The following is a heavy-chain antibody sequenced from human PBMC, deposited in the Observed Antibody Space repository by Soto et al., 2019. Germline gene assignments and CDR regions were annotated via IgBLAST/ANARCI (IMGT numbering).Heavy chain of an antibody. D-gene: IGHD5-12*01. J-gene: IGHJ4*02. V-gene: IGHV1-18*01. Sequence: QVQLVQSGAEVKKPGASVKVSCKASGYTFTTYGISWVRQAPGQGLEWMGWISAYNGKTNSAQKLQGRVTMTTDTATSTAYMELRTLRSDDTAVYYCARESTMRGLDYWGQGTLVTVSS. CDR3: ARESTMRGLDY. CDR2: ISAYNGKT. CDR1: GYTFTTYG.